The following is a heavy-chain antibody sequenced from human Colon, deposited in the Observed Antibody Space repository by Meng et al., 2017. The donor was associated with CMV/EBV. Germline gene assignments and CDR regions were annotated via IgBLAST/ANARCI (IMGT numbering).Heavy chain of an antibody. V-gene: IGHV3-7*04. J-gene: IGHJ2*01. CDR2: INHDGSAD. D-gene: IGHD3-16*01. Sequence: EVSCVLSGGDLVQPWGSLRLSCTASGFSFSSYWMDWVRQVPGKGLDLVAIINHDGSADYYVDSVKGRLTVSRDNAKNSLYLQLNSLRVDDTAIYFCARDVRFGLFDLWGPGTLVTASS. CDR3: ARDVRFGLFDL. CDR1: GFSFSSYW.